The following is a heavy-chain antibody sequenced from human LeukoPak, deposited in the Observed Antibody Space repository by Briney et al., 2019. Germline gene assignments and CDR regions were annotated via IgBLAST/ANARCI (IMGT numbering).Heavy chain of an antibody. CDR2: ISGRSDDI. D-gene: IGHD1-26*01. Sequence: PGGSLRLSCAVSGFTVSGNYMSWVRQAPGKGLEWVSSISGRSDDIYYADSVKGRFTISRDNSKNSLYLQMKRLRAEDTALYYCARRGYHDYSGFDYWGQGTLVTVSS. J-gene: IGHJ4*02. CDR1: GFTVSGNY. V-gene: IGHV3-21*01. CDR3: ARRGYHDYSGFDY.